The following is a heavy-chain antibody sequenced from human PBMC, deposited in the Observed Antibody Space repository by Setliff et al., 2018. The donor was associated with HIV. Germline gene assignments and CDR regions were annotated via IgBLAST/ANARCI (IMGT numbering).Heavy chain of an antibody. CDR2: IYSNGNT. CDR3: ARYRRDDYYLTAYFDY. CDR1: GGSISSRSYY. J-gene: IGHJ4*02. Sequence: PSETLSLTCTVSGGSISSRSYYWSWLRQPAGKGLEWIGRIYSNGNTDYNPSLKSRVTISVDTFKNQFSLKLSSLTAADTAVYYCARYRRDDYYLTAYFDYWGQGTLVTVSS. D-gene: IGHD1-26*01. V-gene: IGHV4-61*02.